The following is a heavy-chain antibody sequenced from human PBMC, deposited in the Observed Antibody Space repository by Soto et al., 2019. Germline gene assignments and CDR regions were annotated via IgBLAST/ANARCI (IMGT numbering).Heavy chain of an antibody. Sequence: GGSLRLSCAASGFILNNYGIHWVRQAPGKGLEWVAVIWYDGSNEHYADAVKGRFTISRDNSKNTLYLQTNSLRVEDTAVYYCATDWDASGPGQYWGQGTPVTVSS. CDR3: ATDWDASGPGQY. J-gene: IGHJ1*01. CDR2: IWYDGSNE. CDR1: GFILNNYG. D-gene: IGHD3-10*01. V-gene: IGHV3-33*01.